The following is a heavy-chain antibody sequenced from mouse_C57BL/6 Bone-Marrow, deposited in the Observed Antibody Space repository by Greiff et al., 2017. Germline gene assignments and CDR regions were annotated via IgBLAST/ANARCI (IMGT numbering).Heavy chain of an antibody. Sequence: DVKLQESGPELVKPGASVKMSCKASGYTFTDYNMHWVKQSHGKSLEWIGYINPNNGGTSYNQKFKGKATLTVNKSSSTAYMELRSLTSEDSAVYYCENDLLWLRRYYYAMDYWGQRTSVTVSS. V-gene: IGHV1-22*01. CDR1: GYTFTDYN. CDR2: INPNNGGT. CDR3: ENDLLWLRRYYYAMDY. J-gene: IGHJ4*01. D-gene: IGHD2-2*01.